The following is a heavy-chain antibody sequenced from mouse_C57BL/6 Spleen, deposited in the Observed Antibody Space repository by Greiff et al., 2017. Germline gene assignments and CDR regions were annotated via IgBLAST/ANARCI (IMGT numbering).Heavy chain of an antibody. CDR1: GYTFTDYY. V-gene: IGHV1-76*01. CDR2: IYPGSGNT. D-gene: IGHD2-3*01. J-gene: IGHJ3*01. Sequence: VQLQQSGAELVRPGASVKLSCKASGYTFTDYYINWVKQRPGQGLEWIARIYPGSGNTYYNEKFKGKATLTADKSSSTAYMQLMSLKSEDSAVYFCARGGGPIYDGYYRLAWFAYWGKGTLVTVSA. CDR3: ARGGGPIYDGYYRLAWFAY.